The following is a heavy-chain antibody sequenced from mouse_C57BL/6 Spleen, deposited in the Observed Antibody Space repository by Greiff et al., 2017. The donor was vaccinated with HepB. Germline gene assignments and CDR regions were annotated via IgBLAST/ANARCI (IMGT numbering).Heavy chain of an antibody. D-gene: IGHD2-14*01. CDR3: ARVPGAMDY. Sequence: DVKLVESGGGLVKPGGSLKLSCAASGFTFSSYTMSWVRQAPEKRLEWVATISGGGGNTYYPDSVTGRFTISRDNAKNTLYLPMSSLRSEDTALYYCARVPGAMDYWGQGTSVTVSS. V-gene: IGHV5-9*01. CDR2: ISGGGGNT. CDR1: GFTFSSYT. J-gene: IGHJ4*01.